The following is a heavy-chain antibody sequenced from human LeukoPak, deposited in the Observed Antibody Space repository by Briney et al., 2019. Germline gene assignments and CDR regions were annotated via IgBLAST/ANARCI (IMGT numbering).Heavy chain of an antibody. CDR2: IYYSGST. D-gene: IGHD6-13*01. J-gene: IGHJ4*02. CDR3: ARDTHSSSFYFDY. V-gene: IGHV4-39*07. Sequence: SETLSLTCTVSGGSISSSSYYWGWIRQPPGKGLEWIGSIYYSGSTYYNPSLKSRVTISVDTSKNQFSLKLSSVTAADTAVYYCARDTHSSSFYFDYWGQGTLVTVSS. CDR1: GGSISSSSYY.